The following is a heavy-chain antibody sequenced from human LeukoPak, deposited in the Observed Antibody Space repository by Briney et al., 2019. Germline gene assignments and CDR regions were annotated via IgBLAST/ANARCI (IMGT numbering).Heavy chain of an antibody. CDR2: IYYSGST. CDR1: GGSVSSGSYY. CDR3: ARVRSSDDAFDI. Sequence: SETLSLTCTVSGGSVSSGSYYWSWIRQPPGKGLEWIGYIYYSGSTNYNPSLKSQVTISVDTSKNQFSLKLSSVTAADTAVYYCARVRSSDDAFDIWGQGTMVTVSS. V-gene: IGHV4-61*01. D-gene: IGHD6-6*01. J-gene: IGHJ3*02.